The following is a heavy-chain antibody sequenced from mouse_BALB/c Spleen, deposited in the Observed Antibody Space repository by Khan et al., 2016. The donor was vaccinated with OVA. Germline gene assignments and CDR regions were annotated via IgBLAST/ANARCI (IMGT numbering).Heavy chain of an antibody. D-gene: IGHD2-14*01. CDR2: IWGGGGT. V-gene: IGHV2-6-4*01. Sequence: QVQLKQSGPGLVAPSQSLSITCTVSGFSLSRYNIHWVRKPPGKGLEWLGMIWGGGGTDYNSTLKSRLSISKDNSKSQVFLKMNSLQTYDTSMYYCARAYYRYDGYYAMDYWGQGTSVTVSS. J-gene: IGHJ4*01. CDR1: GFSLSRYN. CDR3: ARAYYRYDGYYAMDY.